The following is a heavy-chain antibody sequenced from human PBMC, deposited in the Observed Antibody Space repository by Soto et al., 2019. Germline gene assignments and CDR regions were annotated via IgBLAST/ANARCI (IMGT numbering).Heavy chain of an antibody. Sequence: QLHLVQSGAEVKKPGSSLKVSGKASGGTFSNSGISWVRQAHGQVLEWMGGIIPIFDTTNYAQKLQGRITIIADESTNTVYMELSNMRSADTGVYYCASAPILVSVTLHENYFDSWGQGTLVTVSS. CDR3: ASAPILVSVTLHENYFDS. V-gene: IGHV1-69*01. D-gene: IGHD2-21*02. J-gene: IGHJ4*02. CDR2: IIPIFDTT. CDR1: GGTFSNSG.